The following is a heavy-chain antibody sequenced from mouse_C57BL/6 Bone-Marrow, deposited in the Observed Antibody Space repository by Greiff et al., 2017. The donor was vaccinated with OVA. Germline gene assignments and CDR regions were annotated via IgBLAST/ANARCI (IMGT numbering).Heavy chain of an antibody. Sequence: QVQLKQSGAELAKPGASVKMSCKASGYTFTSYWMSWVKQRPGQGLEWIGEIYPTGGDTNYNQKFKGKATLTVDKSSSTAYMELSSLTSEDSAVYFCARVTIIDRYAMDYWGQGTPVTVSS. V-gene: IGHV1-81*01. J-gene: IGHJ4*01. CDR3: ARVTIIDRYAMDY. D-gene: IGHD2-1*01. CDR1: GYTFTSYW. CDR2: IYPTGGDT.